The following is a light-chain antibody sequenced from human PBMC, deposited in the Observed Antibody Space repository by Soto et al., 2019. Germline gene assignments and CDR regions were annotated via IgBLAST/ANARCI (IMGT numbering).Light chain of an antibody. Sequence: EIVLTQSPATLSLSPGERATLSCRASQSVGTYLAWYQHNPGQAPRLLISDASNRDTGIPARFSGSGSGTDFTLTISSPEPEDFAVYYCQQRYNWPNTFGQGTKLEIK. J-gene: IGKJ2*01. CDR3: QQRYNWPNT. V-gene: IGKV3-11*01. CDR2: DAS. CDR1: QSVGTY.